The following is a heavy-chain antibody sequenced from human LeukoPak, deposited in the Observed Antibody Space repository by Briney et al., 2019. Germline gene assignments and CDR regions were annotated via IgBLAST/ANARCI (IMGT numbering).Heavy chain of an antibody. CDR3: AKDRDYGDYVY. CDR2: ISYDGSNK. V-gene: IGHV3-30*18. CDR1: GFTFSGYG. J-gene: IGHJ4*02. D-gene: IGHD4-17*01. Sequence: GGSLRLSCAASGFTFSGYGMHWVRQAPGKGLEWVAVISYDGSNKYHADSVKGRFTISRDISKNTLYLQMNSLRAEDTAVYYCAKDRDYGDYVYWGQGTLVTVSS.